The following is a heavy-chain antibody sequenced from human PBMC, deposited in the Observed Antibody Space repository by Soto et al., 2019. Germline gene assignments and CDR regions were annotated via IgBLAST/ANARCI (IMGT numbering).Heavy chain of an antibody. V-gene: IGHV2-5*02. J-gene: IGHJ3*01. D-gene: IGHD1-7*01. CDR2: IYWDEDK. CDR1: GFSLDTTGMG. Sequence: QITLKQSGPTLVKPTQTLTLTCTFSGFSLDTTGMGVGWIRQPPGKALECLGVIYWDEDKRYSPSLKSRLTITKDNSNHQIVLTMTNMYLVDTATYFWARRLKLDAFDFWGQGTVVTVSA. CDR3: ARRLKLDAFDF.